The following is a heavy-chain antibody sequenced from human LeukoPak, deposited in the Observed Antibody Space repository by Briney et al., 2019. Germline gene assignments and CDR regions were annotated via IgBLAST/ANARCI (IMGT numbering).Heavy chain of an antibody. V-gene: IGHV4-30-2*01. CDR1: GGSISSGGYY. D-gene: IGHD3-10*01. CDR2: IYHSGST. J-gene: IGHJ6*03. CDR3: ARGYYGSGSYYKGYYYYYMDV. Sequence: PSQTLSLTCTVSGGSISSGGYYWSWIRQPPGKGLEWIGYIYHSGSTYYNPSLKSRVTISVDRSKNQFSLKLSSVTAADTAVYYCARGYYGSGSYYKGYYYYYMDVWGKGTTVTVSS.